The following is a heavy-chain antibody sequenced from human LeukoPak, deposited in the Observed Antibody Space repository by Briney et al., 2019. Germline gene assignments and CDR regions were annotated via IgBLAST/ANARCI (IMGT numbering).Heavy chain of an antibody. Sequence: SETLSLTCTVSGRSSSSSRYYWGWIRQPPGKGLEWIGSIYYSGSTYYNPSLKSRVTISVDTSKNQFSLKLSSVTAADTAVYYCARHPYQLLWLSWFDPWGQGTLVTVSS. CDR3: ARHPYQLLWLSWFDP. CDR2: IYYSGST. D-gene: IGHD2-2*01. V-gene: IGHV4-39*01. CDR1: GRSSSSSRYY. J-gene: IGHJ5*02.